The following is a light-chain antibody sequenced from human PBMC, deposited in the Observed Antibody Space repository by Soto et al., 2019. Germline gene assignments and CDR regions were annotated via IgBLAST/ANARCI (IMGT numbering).Light chain of an antibody. CDR2: LAS. Sequence: IVMTQSPDSLAVSLGERATINCKSSQSVLYSSNNKNYLAWYQQRPGQPPKLLIYLASTRESGVPDRFSGSGSGTDFTLTITSLQAEDVAVYYCQQYASTPPTFGQGTKLEIK. CDR1: QSVLYSSNNKNY. CDR3: QQYASTPPT. V-gene: IGKV4-1*01. J-gene: IGKJ2*01.